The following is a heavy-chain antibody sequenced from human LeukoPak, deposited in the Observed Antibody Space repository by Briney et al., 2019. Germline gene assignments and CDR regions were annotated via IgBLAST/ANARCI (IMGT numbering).Heavy chain of an antibody. Sequence: PGGSLRLSWAASGFTVSSNYMSWVRQAPGKGLEWVSVIYSGGSTYYADSVKGRFTISRDNSKNTLYLQMNSLRAEDTAVYYCAAKAGFDYWGQGTLVTVSS. CDR1: GFTVSSNY. CDR2: IYSGGST. J-gene: IGHJ4*02. CDR3: AAKAGFDY. V-gene: IGHV3-53*01.